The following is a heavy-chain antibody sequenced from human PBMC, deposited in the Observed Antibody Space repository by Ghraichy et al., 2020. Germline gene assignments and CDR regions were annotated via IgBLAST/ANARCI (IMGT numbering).Heavy chain of an antibody. D-gene: IGHD3/OR15-3a*01. V-gene: IGHV1-2*04. CDR1: GYTFTDYV. CDR3: VSTRTGTGGPFDF. CDR2: INPNSGGT. Sequence: ASVKVSCKASGYTFTDYVMHWVRQAPGQGLEWMGWINPNSGGTNYAQNFQGWVTMTRDTSIDTAYMELSRLRSDDTAVYYCVSTRTGTGGPFDFWGQGTLVTVSS. J-gene: IGHJ4*02.